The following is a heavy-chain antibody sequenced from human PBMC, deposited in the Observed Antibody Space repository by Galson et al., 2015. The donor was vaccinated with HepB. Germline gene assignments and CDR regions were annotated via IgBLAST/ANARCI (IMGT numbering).Heavy chain of an antibody. V-gene: IGHV3-30*18. D-gene: IGHD1-26*01. Sequence: LRLSCAASGFTFSSYGMHWVRQAPGKGLEWVAVISYDGGNKYYGDSVKGRFTISGDNSQNTLHLQMNSLRAEDPAVYYCAKEWMRSGSYIQSFYHYGMPVWGHGTTVTVSS. CDR3: AKEWMRSGSYIQSFYHYGMPV. CDR2: ISYDGGNK. J-gene: IGHJ6*02. CDR1: GFTFSSYG.